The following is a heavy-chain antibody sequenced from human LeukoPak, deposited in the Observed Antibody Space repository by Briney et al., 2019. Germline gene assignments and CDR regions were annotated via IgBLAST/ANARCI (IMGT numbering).Heavy chain of an antibody. V-gene: IGHV4-59*01. CDR1: GDSISSYY. D-gene: IGHD3-10*01. CDR2: IYYRGST. J-gene: IGHJ5*02. CDR3: AGEDYSVSGTDYYSWFDP. Sequence: PSETLSLTCTVSGDSISSYYRSWIRQPPGKGLEWIGYIYYRGSTKYNPSLKSRVTISLDTSRNQVSLKLSSVTAADTAVYYCAGEDYSVSGTDYYSWFDPWGQGTLVTVSS.